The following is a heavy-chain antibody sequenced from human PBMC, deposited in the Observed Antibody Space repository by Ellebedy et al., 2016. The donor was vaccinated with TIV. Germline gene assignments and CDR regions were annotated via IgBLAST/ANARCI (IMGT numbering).Heavy chain of an antibody. V-gene: IGHV5-51*01. Sequence: KVSCKGSGYSSKTSWIAWMRQLPGKGLVWMGIIYPGDSDTRYSPSFQGQLTISAKQSISTAYVQWSNLKASDTAIYYCARRPLGGGDRAHDHWGQGTRVTVSS. J-gene: IGHJ4*02. CDR1: GYSSKTSW. D-gene: IGHD3-16*01. CDR2: IYPGDSDT. CDR3: ARRPLGGGDRAHDH.